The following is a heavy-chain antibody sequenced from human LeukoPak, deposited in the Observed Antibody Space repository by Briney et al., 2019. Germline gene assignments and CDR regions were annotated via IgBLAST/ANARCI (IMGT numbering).Heavy chain of an antibody. CDR1: GFTFSSYS. CDR2: ISSSSSTI. CDR3: ARRKDSGSQSHDY. J-gene: IGHJ4*02. Sequence: TGGSLRLSCAASGFTFSSYSMNWVRQAPGKGLEWVSYISSSSSTIYYADSVKGRFTISRDNAKNSLYLQMNSLRAEDTAVYYCARRKDSGSQSHDYWGQGTLVTVSS. V-gene: IGHV3-48*01. D-gene: IGHD1-26*01.